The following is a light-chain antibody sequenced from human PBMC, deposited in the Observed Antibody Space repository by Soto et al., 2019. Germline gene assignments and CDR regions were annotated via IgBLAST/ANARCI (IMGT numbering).Light chain of an antibody. V-gene: IGLV2-23*03. J-gene: IGLJ2*01. CDR1: SSDVGSYNL. CDR2: EGS. Sequence: QSALTQPASVSGSPGQSITISCTRTSSDVGSYNLVSWYQQHPGKAPKLMIYEGSKRPSGVSNRFSGSKSGNTASLTISGLQAEDEADYYCCSYAGSSTFGVFGGGTKLTVL. CDR3: CSYAGSSTFGV.